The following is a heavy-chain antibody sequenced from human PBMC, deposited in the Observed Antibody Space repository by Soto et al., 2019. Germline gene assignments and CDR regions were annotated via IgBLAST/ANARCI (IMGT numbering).Heavy chain of an antibody. D-gene: IGHD3-22*01. J-gene: IGHJ3*02. CDR1: GGTFSSYA. CDR2: IIPIFGTA. V-gene: IGHV1-69*13. CDR3: ARGDYDSSGYYFDI. Sequence: ASAKVSCKASGGTFSSYAISWVRQAPGQGLEWMGGIIPIFGTANYAQKFQGRVTITADESTSTAYMELSSLRSEDTAVYYCARGDYDSSGYYFDIWGQGTMVTVSS.